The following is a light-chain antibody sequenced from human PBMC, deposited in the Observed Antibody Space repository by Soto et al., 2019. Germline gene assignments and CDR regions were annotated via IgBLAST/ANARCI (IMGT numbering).Light chain of an antibody. Sequence: QSALTQPASVSGSPGQSITISCTGTSSDVGGYNYVSWYQQHPGTSPKLMIYDVSNRPSGVSNRFSGSKSGNTASLTISGLQAEDEADYYCSSYTNTHTRPFGGGTKVTVL. CDR2: DVS. CDR1: SSDVGGYNY. CDR3: SSYTNTHTRP. V-gene: IGLV2-14*01. J-gene: IGLJ2*01.